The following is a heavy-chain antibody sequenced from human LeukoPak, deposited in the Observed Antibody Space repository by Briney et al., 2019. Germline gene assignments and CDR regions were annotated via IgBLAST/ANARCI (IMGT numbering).Heavy chain of an antibody. J-gene: IGHJ3*02. D-gene: IGHD6-13*01. CDR2: ISYEGSYK. V-gene: IGHV3-30*03. CDR1: GFTFRSYG. Sequence: GGSLRLSCAASGFTFRSYGMHWVRQAPGKGLEWVAIISYEGSYKFYADSVKGRFTISRDNSKNTLYLQMNSLRAEDTAVYYCARAEYSSSWNDAFDIWGQGTMVTVSS. CDR3: ARAEYSSSWNDAFDI.